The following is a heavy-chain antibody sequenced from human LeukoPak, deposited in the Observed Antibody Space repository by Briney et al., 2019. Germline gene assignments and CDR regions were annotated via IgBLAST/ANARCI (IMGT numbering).Heavy chain of an antibody. Sequence: PGGSLRLPCAASGFTFSSYEMNWVRQAPGKGLEWVSYISSSGSTIYYADSVKGRFTISRDNAKNSLYLQMNSLRAEDTAVYYCAREGYMATINYWGQGTLVTVSS. CDR3: AREGYMATINY. D-gene: IGHD5-24*01. CDR1: GFTFSSYE. CDR2: ISSSGSTI. V-gene: IGHV3-48*03. J-gene: IGHJ4*02.